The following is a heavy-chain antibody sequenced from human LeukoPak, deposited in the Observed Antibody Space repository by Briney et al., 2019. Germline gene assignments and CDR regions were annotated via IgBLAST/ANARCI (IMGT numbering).Heavy chain of an antibody. CDR2: IKQDGSGK. Sequence: GGSLRLSCAASGFTFSSYWMSWVRQAPGKGLEGVANIKQDGSGKYYVDSVKGRFTISRDNAKNSLYLQMNSLRAEDTAVYYCAREAARVVAAHFDYWGQGTLVTVSS. V-gene: IGHV3-7*03. D-gene: IGHD2-15*01. CDR3: AREAARVVAAHFDY. J-gene: IGHJ4*02. CDR1: GFTFSSYW.